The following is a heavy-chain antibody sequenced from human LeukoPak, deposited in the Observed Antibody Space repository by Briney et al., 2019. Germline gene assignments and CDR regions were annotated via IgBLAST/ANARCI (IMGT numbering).Heavy chain of an antibody. CDR2: ISAYNGNT. CDR1: GYTFTSYG. J-gene: IGHJ3*02. Sequence: VASVKVSCKASGYTFTSYGISWVRQAPGQGLEWMGWISAYNGNTNYAQKLQGRVTMTTDTSTSTAYMELRSLRSDDTAVYYCARVYTTVTTTEAFDIWGQGTMVTVSS. CDR3: ARVYTTVTTTEAFDI. V-gene: IGHV1-18*01. D-gene: IGHD4-11*01.